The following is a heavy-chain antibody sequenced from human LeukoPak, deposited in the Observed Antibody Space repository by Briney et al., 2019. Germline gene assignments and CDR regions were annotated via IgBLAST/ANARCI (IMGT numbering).Heavy chain of an antibody. J-gene: IGHJ4*02. D-gene: IGHD3-16*01. CDR1: GFTFSNYA. Sequence: GGSLRLSCAASGFTFSNYAMTRVRQAPGKGLEWVSSITTAGSTFYADSVKGRFSISRDNSKNTLFLQMNSLRAEDTAIFYCVRGISAPDFWGQGTLVTVSS. V-gene: IGHV3-23*01. CDR2: ITTAGST. CDR3: VRGISAPDF.